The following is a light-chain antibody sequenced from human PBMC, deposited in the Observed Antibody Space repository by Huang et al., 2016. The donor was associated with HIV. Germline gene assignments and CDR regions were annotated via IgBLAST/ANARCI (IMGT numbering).Light chain of an antibody. CDR3: QQRKYWPPIT. CDR2: DAS. Sequence: ETVLTQSPATLSLSPGERATLSCRASQSVNSYLAWYQQKPGQNPRLLIYDASNRATGYPARCSGSGSGTDFTLTISSLEPEDFAVYYCQQRKYWPPITFGQGTRLEIK. V-gene: IGKV3-11*01. J-gene: IGKJ5*01. CDR1: QSVNSY.